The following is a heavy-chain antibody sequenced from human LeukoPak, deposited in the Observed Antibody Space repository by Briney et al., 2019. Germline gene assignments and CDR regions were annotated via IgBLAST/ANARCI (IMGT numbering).Heavy chain of an antibody. CDR2: IYYSGST. Sequence: KSSETLSLTCTVSGGSISSSSYYWGWIRPPPGKGLEWIGSIYYSGSTYYNPSLKSRVTISVDTSKNQFSLKLSSVTAADTAVYYCAREQLGSSVIGRRYNWFDPWGQGTLVTVSS. CDR1: GGSISSSSYY. V-gene: IGHV4-39*02. CDR3: AREQLGSSVIGRRYNWFDP. J-gene: IGHJ5*02. D-gene: IGHD6-6*01.